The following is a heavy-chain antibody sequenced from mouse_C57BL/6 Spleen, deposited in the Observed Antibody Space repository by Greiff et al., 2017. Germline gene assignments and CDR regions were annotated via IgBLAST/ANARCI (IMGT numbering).Heavy chain of an antibody. CDR2: ISSGSSTI. Sequence: EVKLQESGGGLVKPGGSLKLSCAASGFTFSDYGMHWVRQAPEKGLEWVAYISSGSSTIYYADTVKGRFTISRDNATNPLFLQRTSLRSEDTAMYYCASEAGDYWGQGTTLTVSS. V-gene: IGHV5-17*01. CDR1: GFTFSDYG. CDR3: ASEAGDY. J-gene: IGHJ2*01.